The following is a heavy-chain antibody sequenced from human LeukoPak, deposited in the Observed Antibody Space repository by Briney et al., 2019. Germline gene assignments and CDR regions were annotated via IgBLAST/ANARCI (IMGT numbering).Heavy chain of an antibody. CDR2: IYTSGST. D-gene: IGHD6-19*01. CDR1: GGSISSYY. V-gene: IGHV4-4*07. CDR3: ASAIAVAGPTHYYYGMDV. Sequence: SETLSLTCTVSGGSISSYYWSWIRQPAGKGLEWIGRIYTSGSTNYNPSLKSRVTMSVDTSKNQFSLKLSSVTAADTAVYYCASAIAVAGPTHYYYGMDVWGQGTTVTVSS. J-gene: IGHJ6*02.